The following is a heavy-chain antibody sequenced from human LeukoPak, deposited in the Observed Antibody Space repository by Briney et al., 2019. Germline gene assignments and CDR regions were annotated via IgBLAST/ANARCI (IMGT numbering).Heavy chain of an antibody. J-gene: IGHJ4*02. V-gene: IGHV1-69*05. CDR3: ARDHGSHYYDSSEGLRY. D-gene: IGHD3-22*01. CDR2: IIPIFGTA. CDR1: GGTFSRYA. Sequence: ASVKVSCKASGGTFSRYAISWVRQAPGHRLEWMGGIIPIFGTANYAQKFQGRVTITTDESKSTAYMELSSLRSEDTAVYYCARDHGSHYYDSSEGLRYWGQGTLVTVSS.